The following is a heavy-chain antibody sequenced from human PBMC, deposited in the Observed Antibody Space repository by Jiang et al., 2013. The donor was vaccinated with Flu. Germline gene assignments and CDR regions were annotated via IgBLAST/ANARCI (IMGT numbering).Heavy chain of an antibody. V-gene: IGHV3-48*03. CDR2: ISSSGGTI. D-gene: IGHD3-16*01. CDR1: GFTFSSYE. J-gene: IGHJ4*02. Sequence: LSCAASGFTFSSYEMNWVRQAPGKGLEWVSYISSSGGTIYYADSVKGRFTISRDNAKNSLYLQMNSLRAEDTAVYYCASLGEWLERFDYWGQGTLVTVSS. CDR3: ASLGEWLERFDY.